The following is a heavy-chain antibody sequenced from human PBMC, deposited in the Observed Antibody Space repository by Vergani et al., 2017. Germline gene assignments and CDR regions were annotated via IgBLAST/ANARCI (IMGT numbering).Heavy chain of an antibody. D-gene: IGHD6-6*01. J-gene: IGHJ4*02. CDR2: ISSSSSTI. CDR3: ARGIAARSFDY. V-gene: IGHV3-48*01. Sequence: EVQLVESGGGLIQPGGSLRLSCAASGFTFSSYSMNWVRQAPGKGLEWVSYISSSSSTIYYADSVKGRFTISRDNAKNSLYQQMNSLRAEDTAVYYCARGIAARSFDYWGQGTLVTVSS. CDR1: GFTFSSYS.